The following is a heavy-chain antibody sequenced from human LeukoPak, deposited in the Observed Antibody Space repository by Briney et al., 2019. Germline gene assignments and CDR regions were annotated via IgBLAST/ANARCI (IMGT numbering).Heavy chain of an antibody. J-gene: IGHJ3*02. CDR3: ARSGGRTAHDAFDI. CDR1: GGTFSSYA. D-gene: IGHD2-8*02. CDR2: IIPIFGTA. Sequence: SVKVSCKASGGTFSSYAISWVRQAPGQGLEWMGGIIPIFGTANYAQKFQGRVTITADESTGTAYMELSSLRSEDTAVYYCARSGGRTAHDAFDIWGQGTMVTVSS. V-gene: IGHV1-69*13.